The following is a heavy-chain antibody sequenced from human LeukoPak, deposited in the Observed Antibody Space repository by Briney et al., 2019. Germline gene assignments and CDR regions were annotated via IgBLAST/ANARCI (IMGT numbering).Heavy chain of an antibody. CDR3: ARVDGTGGHFDY. Sequence: SETLSLTCAVYGGSFSGYYWSWIRQPPGKGLEWIGELNHSGSTNYNPSLKSRVTISVDTSKNQFSLKLSSVTAADTAVYYCARVDGTGGHFDYWGQGTLVTVSS. CDR1: GGSFSGYY. D-gene: IGHD7-27*01. J-gene: IGHJ4*02. CDR2: LNHSGST. V-gene: IGHV4-34*01.